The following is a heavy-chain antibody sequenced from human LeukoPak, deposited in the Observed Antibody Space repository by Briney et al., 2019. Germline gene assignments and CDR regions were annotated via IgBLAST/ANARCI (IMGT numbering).Heavy chain of an antibody. D-gene: IGHD3-10*01. CDR1: GFPFSSYW. CDR2: MSGSGGST. J-gene: IGHJ4*02. Sequence: GGSLRLSCVASGFPFSSYWMTWVRQAPGKGLEWVSGMSGSGGSTYYADSVKGRFTISRDNSKNTLYLQMNSLRAEDTAAYYCAKDRSFGELDALFDYWGQGTLVTVSS. CDR3: AKDRSFGELDALFDY. V-gene: IGHV3-23*01.